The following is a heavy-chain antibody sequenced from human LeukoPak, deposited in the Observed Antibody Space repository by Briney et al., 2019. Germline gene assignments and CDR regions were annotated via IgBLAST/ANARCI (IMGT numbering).Heavy chain of an antibody. J-gene: IGHJ4*02. V-gene: IGHV4-39*07. Sequence: SETLSLTCTVSGGSISSSSYYWGWIRQPPGKGLEWIGSIYYSGSTYYNPSLKSRVTISVDTSKNQFSLKLSSVTAADTAVYYCAREHYVWGSYYFDYWGQGTLSPSPQ. CDR1: GGSISSSSYY. CDR3: AREHYVWGSYYFDY. CDR2: IYYSGST. D-gene: IGHD3-16*01.